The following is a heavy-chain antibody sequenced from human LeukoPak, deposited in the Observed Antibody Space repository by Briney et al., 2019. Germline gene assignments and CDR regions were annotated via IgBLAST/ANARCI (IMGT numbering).Heavy chain of an antibody. CDR3: AREYDY. Sequence: SETLSLTCTVSGGSIGSYYWSWIRQPPGKGLEWIGSIYYSGSTNHNPSLKSRITISLDTSKHQFSLTLNSVTAADTAVYYCAREYDYWSLGTLVTVSS. CDR1: GGSIGSYY. J-gene: IGHJ4*01. CDR2: IYYSGST. V-gene: IGHV4-59*01.